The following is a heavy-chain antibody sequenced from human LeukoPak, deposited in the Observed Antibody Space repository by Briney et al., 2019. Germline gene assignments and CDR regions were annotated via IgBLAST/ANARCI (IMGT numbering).Heavy chain of an antibody. Sequence: GGSLRLSCAASGFTFSTFAMIWVRQPPGKGLEWVAFIRYDGSNKYYADSVKGRFTISRDSSKNTLYLQMDSLRAEDTAVYYCARDNGYSTGLTYLDYWGQGTLVTVSS. CDR3: ARDNGYSTGLTYLDY. CDR1: GFTFSTFA. D-gene: IGHD6-19*01. J-gene: IGHJ4*02. CDR2: IRYDGSNK. V-gene: IGHV3-30*02.